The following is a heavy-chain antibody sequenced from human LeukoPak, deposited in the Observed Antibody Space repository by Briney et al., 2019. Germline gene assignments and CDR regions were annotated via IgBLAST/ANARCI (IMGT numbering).Heavy chain of an antibody. CDR1: GFTFSSYA. Sequence: TGRSLRLSCAASGFTFSSYAMTWVRQAPGKGLEWVANINEDAKKKNYVDSVKGRFTISRDNTDNSLYLQMNSLRVEDTAVYYCARDTYGDGDFWGQGTLVTVSS. V-gene: IGHV3-7*01. CDR3: ARDTYGDGDF. D-gene: IGHD4-17*01. J-gene: IGHJ4*02. CDR2: INEDAKKK.